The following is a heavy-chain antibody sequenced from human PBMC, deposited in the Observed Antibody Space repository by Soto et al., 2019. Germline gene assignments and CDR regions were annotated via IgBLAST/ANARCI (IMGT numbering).Heavy chain of an antibody. V-gene: IGHV3-11*01. J-gene: IGHJ4*02. CDR2: INTLSSAI. CDR3: ARRLQWQLRPLDS. Sequence: QVHLMESGGSLVKPGGSLTLSCAGSGFTFSDYYMTWIRQAPGKGLEWVSYINTLSSAIYYADSVKGRFTISRDNAKNSLYLQMNSLRAEDTAVYYCARRLQWQLRPLDSWGRGTLATVSS. CDR1: GFTFSDYY. D-gene: IGHD6-19*01.